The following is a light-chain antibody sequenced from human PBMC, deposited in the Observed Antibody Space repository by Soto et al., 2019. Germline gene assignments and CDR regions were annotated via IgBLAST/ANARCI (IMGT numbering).Light chain of an antibody. CDR1: QSVSNNY. CDR3: QQYGSSGT. CDR2: GAS. Sequence: EIVLTQSPGTLSLSPGERATLSCRASQSVSNNYLAWYQQKPGQAPRLLIYGASNRATGIQDRFSGSGSGTDFTLTISRLEPEDFAVDDCQQYGSSGTFGQGTKVDI. J-gene: IGKJ1*01. V-gene: IGKV3-20*01.